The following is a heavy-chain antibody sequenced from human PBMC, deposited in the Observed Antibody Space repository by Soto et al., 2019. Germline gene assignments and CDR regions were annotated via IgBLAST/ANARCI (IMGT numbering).Heavy chain of an antibody. CDR3: TTDLWRIAVVVGSTGYFNP. J-gene: IGHJ5*02. V-gene: IGHV3-15*01. CDR2: IKSKSDGGTT. D-gene: IGHD2-15*01. CDR1: VFTCSDAW. Sequence: PWWALRLSCSASVFTCSDAWMSWFRQAPGKGLDWVGRIKSKSDGGTTEYAAPVRGRFTISRDDSKNTLYLQMNSLKTEDTAVYYCTTDLWRIAVVVGSTGYFNPWGQGTPVTVSS.